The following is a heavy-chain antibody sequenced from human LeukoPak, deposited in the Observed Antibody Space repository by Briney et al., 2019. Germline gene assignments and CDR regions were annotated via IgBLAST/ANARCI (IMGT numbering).Heavy chain of an antibody. CDR2: ISGSGGIT. Sequence: GGSLRLSCAASGFTFGDYGMSWVRQAPAKGLEWVSGISGSGGITYYADSVKGRFTISRDNSKNTLHLQLNSLRADDTAVYYCVKDQYEVLDAFDIWGQGTMVTVSS. V-gene: IGHV3-23*01. CDR3: VKDQYEVLDAFDI. J-gene: IGHJ3*02. CDR1: GFTFGDYG. D-gene: IGHD3-10*01.